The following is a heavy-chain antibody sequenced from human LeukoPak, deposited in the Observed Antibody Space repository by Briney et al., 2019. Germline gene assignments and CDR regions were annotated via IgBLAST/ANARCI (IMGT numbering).Heavy chain of an antibody. CDR2: ISSSSSYT. D-gene: IGHD5-12*01. CDR1: GFTFSDYY. V-gene: IGHV3-11*05. Sequence: GGSLRLSCAASGFTFSDYYMSWIRQAPGKGLEWVSYISSSSSYTDYADSVKGRFTISRDNAKNSLNLQMNSLRAEDTAVYYCARDSGYSGYSDYWAREPWSPSP. J-gene: IGHJ4*02. CDR3: ARDSGYSGYSDY.